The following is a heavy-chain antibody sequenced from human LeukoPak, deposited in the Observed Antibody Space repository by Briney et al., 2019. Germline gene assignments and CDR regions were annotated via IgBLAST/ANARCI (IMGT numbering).Heavy chain of an antibody. J-gene: IGHJ1*01. CDR2: INVGGGGT. CDR3: ASTDYYDSSGYYGRSFQH. CDR1: GFTFSTYA. D-gene: IGHD3-22*01. V-gene: IGHV3-23*01. Sequence: PGGSLRLSCTASGFTFSTYAMSWVRQAPGKGLEWVSAINVGGGGTHYADSVKGRFTISRDNSKNTLYLQMNSLRAEDTAVYYCASTDYYDSSGYYGRSFQHWGQGTLVTVSS.